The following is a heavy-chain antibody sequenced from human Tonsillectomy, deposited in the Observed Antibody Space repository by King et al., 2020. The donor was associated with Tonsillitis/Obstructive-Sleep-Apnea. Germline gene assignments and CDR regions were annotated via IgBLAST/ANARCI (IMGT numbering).Heavy chain of an antibody. J-gene: IGHJ4*02. CDR2: IHSGSTT. V-gene: IGHV3-53*01. D-gene: IGHD6-19*01. CDR3: ARVLKDSNGWYHFDY. Sequence: VQLVESGGGLIQPGGSLRLSCAASEFSVSTSYMSWVRQAPGKGLEWVSSIHSGSTTYNADSVKGRFTISRDNSKNTLYLQMNSLRVEDTAVYFCARVLKDSNGWYHFDYWGQGALVTVSS. CDR1: EFSVSTSY.